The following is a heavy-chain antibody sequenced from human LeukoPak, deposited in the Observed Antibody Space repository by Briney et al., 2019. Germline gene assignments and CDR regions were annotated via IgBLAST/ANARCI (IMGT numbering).Heavy chain of an antibody. CDR2: INPNSGGT. Sequence: SVKVSCKASGYTFTGYYMHWVRQAPGQGLEWMGRINPNSGGTNYAQKFQGRVTMTRDTSISTAYMELSRLRSDDTAVYYCAREIQLWAHFDYWGQGTLVTVSS. CDR1: GYTFTGYY. J-gene: IGHJ4*02. D-gene: IGHD5-18*01. V-gene: IGHV1-2*06. CDR3: AREIQLWAHFDY.